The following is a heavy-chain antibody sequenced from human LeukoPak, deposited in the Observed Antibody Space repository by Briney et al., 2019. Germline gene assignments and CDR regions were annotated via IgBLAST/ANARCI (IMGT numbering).Heavy chain of an antibody. J-gene: IGHJ5*02. CDR2: ISYDGSNK. V-gene: IGHV3-30-3*01. CDR3: ARVFIPYDSSGYNWFDP. D-gene: IGHD3-22*01. CDR1: GFTFSSYA. Sequence: TGGSLRLSCAASGFTFSSYAMHWVRQAPGKGLEWVAVISYDGSNKYYADSVKGRFTISRDNSKNTLYLQMNSLRAEDTAVYYCARVFIPYDSSGYNWFDPWGQGTLVTVSS.